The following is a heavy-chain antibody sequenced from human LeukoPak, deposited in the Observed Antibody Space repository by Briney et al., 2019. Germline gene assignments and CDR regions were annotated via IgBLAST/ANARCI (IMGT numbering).Heavy chain of an antibody. CDR3: ARDSARGYWYFDL. CDR1: GGSISTYY. D-gene: IGHD3-10*01. J-gene: IGHJ2*01. Sequence: PSETLSLTCTVSGGSISTYYWSWIRQPPGKPLEWIGSISYTGSTDHNPSLRSRLTISVDTSNKQFSLNMSSVTAADTAVYYCARDSARGYWYFDLWGRGTLVTVSS. CDR2: ISYTGST. V-gene: IGHV4-59*01.